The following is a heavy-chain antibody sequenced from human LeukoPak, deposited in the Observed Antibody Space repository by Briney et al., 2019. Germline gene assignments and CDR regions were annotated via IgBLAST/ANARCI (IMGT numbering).Heavy chain of an antibody. CDR1: GGAFSSSA. V-gene: IGHV1-18*01. CDR2: ISAYNGNT. Sequence: ASVKVSCKTSGGAFSSSAITWVRQAPGQGLEWMGWISAYNGNTHYAQKFRGSLTMTTDTSTTTAYLELRSLKSDDTAVYYCARDRLGGDLTGESVYWGQGTLVTVSS. CDR3: ARDRLGGDLTGESVY. D-gene: IGHD4-17*01. J-gene: IGHJ4*02.